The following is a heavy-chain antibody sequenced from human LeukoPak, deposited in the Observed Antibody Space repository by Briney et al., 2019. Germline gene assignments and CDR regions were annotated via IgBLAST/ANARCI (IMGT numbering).Heavy chain of an antibody. Sequence: PGGSLRLSCAASGFTFSSYGMSWVRQAPGKGLEWVSSISSSSSYIYYADSVKGRFTISRDNAKNSLYLQMKSLRAEDTAVYYCARGVPAAHDWFDPWGQGTLVTVSS. J-gene: IGHJ5*02. CDR3: ARGVPAAHDWFDP. CDR1: GFTFSSYG. CDR2: ISSSSSYI. V-gene: IGHV3-21*01. D-gene: IGHD2-2*01.